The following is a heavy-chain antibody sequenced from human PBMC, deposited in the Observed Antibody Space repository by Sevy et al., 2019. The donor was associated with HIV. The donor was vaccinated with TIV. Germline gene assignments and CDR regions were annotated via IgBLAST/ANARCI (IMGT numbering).Heavy chain of an antibody. Sequence: GGSLRLSCAASEFTFSSYWMSWVRQAPGKGLEWVANIKQDGSEKYYVDSVKGRFTISRDNAKYSLYLQMNSPRAEDTAVYYCAWSGGRYDYGMGVWGQGTTVTVSS. J-gene: IGHJ6*02. CDR3: AWSGGRYDYGMGV. CDR1: EFTFSSYW. CDR2: IKQDGSEK. D-gene: IGHD1-26*01. V-gene: IGHV3-7*01.